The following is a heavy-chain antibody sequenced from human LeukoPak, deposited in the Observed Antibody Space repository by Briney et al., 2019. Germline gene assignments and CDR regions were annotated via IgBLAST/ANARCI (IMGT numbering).Heavy chain of an antibody. D-gene: IGHD6-13*01. CDR2: TSPHNGDT. CDR3: ARVRAAAGIYYFDY. V-gene: IGHV1-18*01. CDR1: GYTFTSYG. J-gene: IGHJ4*02. Sequence: ASVKVSCKASGYTFTSYGISWVRQAPGHALEWMGWTSPHNGDTNYAQKLQGRVTMTTDTSTSTAYMELRSLRSDDTAVYYCARVRAAAGIYYFDYWGQGTLVTVSS.